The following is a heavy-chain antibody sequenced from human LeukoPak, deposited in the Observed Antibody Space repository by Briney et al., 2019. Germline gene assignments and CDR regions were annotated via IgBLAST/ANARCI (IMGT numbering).Heavy chain of an antibody. CDR3: ARDPGSSWDNWFDP. J-gene: IGHJ5*02. CDR2: INPNSGGT. D-gene: IGHD6-13*01. CDR1: GYTFTGYY. V-gene: IGHV1-2*02. Sequence: ASVKVSCKASGYTFTGYYMHWVRQAPGQGLEWMGWINPNSGGTNYAQKFQGRVTMTRDTSISTAYMELRRLRSDDTAVYYCARDPGSSWDNWFDPWGQGTLVTVSS.